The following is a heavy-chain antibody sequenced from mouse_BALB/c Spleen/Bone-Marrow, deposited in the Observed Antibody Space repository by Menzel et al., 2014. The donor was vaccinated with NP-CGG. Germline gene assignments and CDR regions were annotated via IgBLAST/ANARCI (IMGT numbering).Heavy chain of an antibody. CDR1: GFNIKDTY. CDR3: AVYDYEGFAY. Sequence: VQLQQSGAELVKPGASVKLSCTASGFNIKDTYMHWVKQRPEQGLEWIGRIDPANGNTKYDPKFQDKATITADTSSNTAYLQLSSLTSEDTAVYYCAVYDYEGFAYWGRGTLVTVSA. CDR2: IDPANGNT. J-gene: IGHJ3*01. V-gene: IGHV14-3*02. D-gene: IGHD2-4*01.